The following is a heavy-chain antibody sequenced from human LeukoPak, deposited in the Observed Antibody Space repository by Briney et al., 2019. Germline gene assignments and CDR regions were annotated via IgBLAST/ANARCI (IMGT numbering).Heavy chain of an antibody. CDR1: GYSISSGYY. J-gene: IGHJ3*02. CDR2: IYHSGST. D-gene: IGHD3-22*01. V-gene: IGHV4-38-2*02. CDR3: AREGYYDSSGYSEGAFDI. Sequence: SETLSLTCTVSGYSISSGYYWGWIRQPPGKGLEWIGSIYHSGSTYYNPSLKSRVTISVDTPKNQFSLKLSSVTAADTAVYYCAREGYYDSSGYSEGAFDIWGQGTMVTVSS.